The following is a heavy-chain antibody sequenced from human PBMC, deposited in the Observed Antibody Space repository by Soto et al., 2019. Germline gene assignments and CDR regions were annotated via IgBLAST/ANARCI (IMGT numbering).Heavy chain of an antibody. J-gene: IGHJ5*02. CDR1: GYTFTSYG. CDR3: ACVVAATLFWFHP. CDR2: ISAYNGNT. D-gene: IGHD2-15*01. Sequence: ASVKVSCKASGYTFTSYGISWVRQAPGQGLEWMGWISAYNGNTNYAQKLQGRVTMTTDTSASTAYMELRSLRSDDTAVYYCACVVAATLFWFHPWGQGTLVTVSS. V-gene: IGHV1-18*01.